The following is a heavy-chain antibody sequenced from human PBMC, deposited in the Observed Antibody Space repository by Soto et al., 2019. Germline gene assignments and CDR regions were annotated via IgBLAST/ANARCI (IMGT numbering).Heavy chain of an antibody. J-gene: IGHJ4*02. CDR2: IYYSGRT. CDR3: ARHKAQLLLYSFDY. CDR1: GDSISSSSYY. D-gene: IGHD2-2*02. Sequence: QLQLQESGPGLVKPSETLSLTCTVSGDSISSSSYYWGWIRQPPGKGLEWIGSIYYSGRTYYNPSLKSRVTISIVTSKNRLDRKRSSMTAADTDVYYCARHKAQLLLYSFDYWGQGTLVTGS. V-gene: IGHV4-39*01.